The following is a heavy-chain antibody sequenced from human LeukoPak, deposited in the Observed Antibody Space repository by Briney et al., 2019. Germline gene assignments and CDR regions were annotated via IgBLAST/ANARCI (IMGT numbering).Heavy chain of an antibody. V-gene: IGHV4-61*02. J-gene: IGHJ3*02. CDR2: IYTSGST. CDR1: GGSISSGNYY. Sequence: SQTLSLTCTVSGGSISSGNYYWSWIRQPAGKGLEWIGRIYTSGSTNYNPSLKSRVTISVDTSKNQFSLKLSSVTAADTAVYYCAREDYANAFDIWGQGTMVTVSS. CDR3: AREDYANAFDI. D-gene: IGHD4-17*01.